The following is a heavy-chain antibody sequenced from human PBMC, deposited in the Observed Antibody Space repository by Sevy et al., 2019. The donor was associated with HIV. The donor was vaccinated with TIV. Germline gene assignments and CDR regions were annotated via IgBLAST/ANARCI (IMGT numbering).Heavy chain of an antibody. J-gene: IGHJ5*02. CDR2: IYYTGST. CDR3: ARAPPVRSGDDSLNWFDP. D-gene: IGHD5-12*01. V-gene: IGHV4-59*01. Sequence: SETLSLTCTVSGGCISAYYWSWIRQPPGKPLECIGYIYYTGSTNYNPTLKSRVTISVDTSKNQFSLKLNSVTAADTAVYFCARAPPVRSGDDSLNWFDPWGQGSLVTVSS. CDR1: GGCISAYY.